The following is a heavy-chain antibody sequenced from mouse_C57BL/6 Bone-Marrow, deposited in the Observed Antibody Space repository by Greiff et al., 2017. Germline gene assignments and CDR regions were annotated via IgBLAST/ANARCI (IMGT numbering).Heavy chain of an antibody. Sequence: QVQLKESGAELARPGASVKLSCKASGYTFTSYGISWVKQRTGQGLEWIGEIYPRSGNTYYNEKFKGKATLTADKSSSTAYMELRSLTSEDSAVYFCARCYYGRSHYWGQGTTLTVSS. CDR1: GYTFTSYG. CDR2: IYPRSGNT. J-gene: IGHJ2*01. D-gene: IGHD1-1*01. V-gene: IGHV1-81*01. CDR3: ARCYYGRSHY.